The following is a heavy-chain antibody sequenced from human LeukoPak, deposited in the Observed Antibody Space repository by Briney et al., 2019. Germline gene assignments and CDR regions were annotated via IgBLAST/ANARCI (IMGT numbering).Heavy chain of an antibody. CDR2: INHSGST. D-gene: IGHD3-10*01. CDR1: VGSFSGYY. V-gene: IGHV4-34*01. CDR3: AGSHYGSGSPCCPMDG. Sequence: SETLSLTCAVYVGSFSGYYWSWIRQPPGKGLEWIGEINHSGSTNYNSSLKSRVTISVDTSKNQFSLKLSSVTAADTAVYYLAGSHYGSGSPCCPMDGWGKGTTITVSA. J-gene: IGHJ6*04.